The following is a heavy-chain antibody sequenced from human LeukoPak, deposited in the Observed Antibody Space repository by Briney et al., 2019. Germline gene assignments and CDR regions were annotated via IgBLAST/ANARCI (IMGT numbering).Heavy chain of an antibody. D-gene: IGHD3-3*01. CDR1: GFTFSSYW. CDR3: ARDRRYDFWSGNNWFDP. V-gene: IGHV3-7*03. Sequence: GWSLRLSCAASGFTFSSYWKSWVRQAPGKGLEWVASIKQDGSEKHYVHSVKGRFTISRDNAKFSLYLQMNSLRAEDTAVYYCARDRRYDFWSGNNWFDPWGQGTQVTVSS. CDR2: IKQDGSEK. J-gene: IGHJ5*02.